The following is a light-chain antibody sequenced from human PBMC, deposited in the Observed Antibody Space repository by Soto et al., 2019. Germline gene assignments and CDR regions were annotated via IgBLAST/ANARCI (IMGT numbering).Light chain of an antibody. Sequence: ITQSPATLSVSPGGRATLSCRAREPGATNLAWYQQKPGQAPRLLISGASTRAAGISDRFRGSGSGTEFTLTISSLRSEDFAVYFCQQYNNWPFSFGQGTRLEIK. CDR3: QQYNNWPFS. J-gene: IGKJ5*01. CDR1: EPGATN. CDR2: GAS. V-gene: IGKV3-15*01.